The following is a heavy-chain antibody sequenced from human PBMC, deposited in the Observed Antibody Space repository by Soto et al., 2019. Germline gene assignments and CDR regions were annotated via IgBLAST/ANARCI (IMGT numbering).Heavy chain of an antibody. CDR3: ARRGKEYTRSFWFDP. Sequence: GVPLRIRWRVAEERCADYGSGWMRKIHGKGLEWMGIIFPDDSDARYSPSFQGQVTISVDKSFSTAYLQWSSLKASDTAIYYCARRGKEYTRSFWFDPWGQGTLVTVSS. J-gene: IGHJ5*02. D-gene: IGHD6-6*01. CDR1: EERCADYG. V-gene: IGHV5-51*01. CDR2: IFPDDSDA.